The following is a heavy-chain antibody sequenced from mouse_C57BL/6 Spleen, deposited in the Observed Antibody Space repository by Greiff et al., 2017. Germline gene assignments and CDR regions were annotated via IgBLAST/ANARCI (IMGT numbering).Heavy chain of an antibody. CDR3: ARDYSNYVPYAMDY. D-gene: IGHD2-5*01. V-gene: IGHV1-76*01. CDR2: IYPGSGNT. Sequence: QVQLQQSGAELVRPGASVKLSCTASGYTFTDYYINWVKQRPGQGLEWIARIYPGSGNTYYNEKFKGKATLTAEKSSSTAYMQLSSLTSEDSAVYFCARDYSNYVPYAMDYWGQGTSVTVSS. J-gene: IGHJ4*01. CDR1: GYTFTDYY.